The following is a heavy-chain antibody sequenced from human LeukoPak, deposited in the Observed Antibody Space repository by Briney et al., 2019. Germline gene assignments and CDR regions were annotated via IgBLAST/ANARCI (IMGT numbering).Heavy chain of an antibody. CDR1: GFTVSSKY. D-gene: IGHD6-19*01. CDR3: ASGIEVGPIYFDY. Sequence: PGGSLRLSCAASGFTVSSKYMSWVRQAPGKGLEWVSVIYSGGNTYYADSVKGRFTISRDNSKNTVNLQMNSLRAVDTAVYYCASGIEVGPIYFDYWGQGTLVTVSS. CDR2: IYSGGNT. J-gene: IGHJ4*02. V-gene: IGHV3-66*01.